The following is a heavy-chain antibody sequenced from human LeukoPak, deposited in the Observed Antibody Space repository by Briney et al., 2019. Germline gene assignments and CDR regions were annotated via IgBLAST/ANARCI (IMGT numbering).Heavy chain of an antibody. CDR2: IKQDGSEK. J-gene: IGHJ4*02. CDR3: AKDRRPGYFDY. V-gene: IGHV3-7*03. CDR1: GFTFSSYW. D-gene: IGHD3-10*01. Sequence: GGSLRLSCAASGFTFSSYWMSWVRQAPGKGLEWVANIKQDGSEKYYVDSVKGRFTISRDNAKNSLYLQMNSLRAEDTAVYYCAKDRRPGYFDYWGQGTLVTVSS.